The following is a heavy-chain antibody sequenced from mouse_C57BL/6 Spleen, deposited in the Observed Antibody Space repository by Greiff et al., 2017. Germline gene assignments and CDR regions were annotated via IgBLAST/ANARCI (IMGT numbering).Heavy chain of an antibody. V-gene: IGHV5-12*01. CDR2: ISNGGGST. CDR3: ARHGGYDYDQAWFAY. CDR1: GFTFSDYY. Sequence: EVQLQESGGGLVQPGGSLKLSCAASGFTFSDYYMYWVRQTPEKRLEWVAYISNGGGSTYYPDTVKGRFTISRDNAKNTLYLQMSRLKSEDTAMYYCARHGGYDYDQAWFAYWGQGTLVTVSA. D-gene: IGHD2-4*01. J-gene: IGHJ3*01.